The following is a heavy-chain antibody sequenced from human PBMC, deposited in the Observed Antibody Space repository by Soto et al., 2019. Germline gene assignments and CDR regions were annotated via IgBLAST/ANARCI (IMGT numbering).Heavy chain of an antibody. CDR3: TRGIRGSSGWSYYYGMDV. CDR1: GFTFSNYW. V-gene: IGHV3-7*03. D-gene: IGHD6-19*01. CDR2: IKQDGSEE. Sequence: EVQLVESGGGLVQPGGSLRLSFAASGFTFSNYWMSWVRQAPGKGLEWVANIKQDGSEEYCVDSVKGRFTISRDNAKNSLYLQMRGLRADDTAMYYCTRGIRGSSGWSYYYGMDVWGQGTTVTVSS. J-gene: IGHJ6*02.